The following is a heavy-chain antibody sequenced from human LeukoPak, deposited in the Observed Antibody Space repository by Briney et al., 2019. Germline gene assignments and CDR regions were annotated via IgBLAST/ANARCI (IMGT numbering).Heavy chain of an antibody. V-gene: IGHV3-48*01. CDR2: ISSSSSTI. CDR3: ARGLDY. CDR1: GFTFSSYE. Sequence: GGSLRLSCAASGFTFSSYEMNWVRQAPGKGLEWVSYISSSSSTIYYADSVKGRFIISRDNAKNSLYLQMNSLRAEDTAVYYCARGLDYWAREPWSPSPQ. J-gene: IGHJ4*02.